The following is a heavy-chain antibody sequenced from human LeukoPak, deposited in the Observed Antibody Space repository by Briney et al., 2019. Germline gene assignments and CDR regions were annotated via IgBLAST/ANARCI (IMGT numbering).Heavy chain of an antibody. Sequence: EASVKVSCKASGGTFSSYAISWVRQAPGQGLEWMGWISAYNGNTNYAQKLQGRVTMTTDTSTSTAYMELRSLRSDDTAVYYCARDESIAARRDWFDPWGQGTLVTVSS. J-gene: IGHJ5*02. CDR1: GGTFSSYA. V-gene: IGHV1-18*01. CDR3: ARDESIAARRDWFDP. D-gene: IGHD6-6*01. CDR2: ISAYNGNT.